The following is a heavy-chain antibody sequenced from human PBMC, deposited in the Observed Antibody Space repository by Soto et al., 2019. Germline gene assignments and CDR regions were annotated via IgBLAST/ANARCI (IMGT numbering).Heavy chain of an antibody. CDR3: ATTGSGVAWRWLDP. J-gene: IGHJ5*02. Sequence: PSETLSLTCTVSGDSISSGAYYWSWIRQHPGKGLEWIGYIYYRGSTYYNPSLKSRVTISVDTSKNQFSLKLSSVTAADTAVYYCATTGSGVAWRWLDPWGQGTQVTVSS. CDR1: GDSISSGAYY. CDR2: IYYRGST. D-gene: IGHD2-15*01. V-gene: IGHV4-31*03.